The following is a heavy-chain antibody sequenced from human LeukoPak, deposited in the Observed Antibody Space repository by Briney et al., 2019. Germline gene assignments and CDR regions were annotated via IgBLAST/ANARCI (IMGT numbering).Heavy chain of an antibody. CDR1: GYTFTSYG. CDR3: ARKPAATLRDTNWFDP. CDR2: INTDTGNP. Sequence: ASVKVSCKASGYTFTSYGMNWVRQAPGQGLEWMGWINTDTGNPTYAQGFTGRFVFSLDTSVSTAYLQISSLKAEDTAVYYCARKPAATLRDTNWFDPWGQGTLVTVSS. J-gene: IGHJ5*02. V-gene: IGHV7-4-1*02. D-gene: IGHD2-2*01.